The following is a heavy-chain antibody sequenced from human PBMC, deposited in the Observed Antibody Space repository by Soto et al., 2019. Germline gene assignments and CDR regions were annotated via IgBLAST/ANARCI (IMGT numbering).Heavy chain of an antibody. J-gene: IGHJ4*02. CDR3: ARGQGWTDRYYFDY. D-gene: IGHD3-3*01. Sequence: QVQLVESGGGVVQPGRSLRLSCAASGFTFSSYGMHWVRQAPGKGLEWVAVIWYDGSNKYYADSVKGRFTISRDNSKNPLYLKMNRLRAEDTAVYYCARGQGWTDRYYFDYWGQGTLVTVSS. CDR1: GFTFSSYG. CDR2: IWYDGSNK. V-gene: IGHV3-33*01.